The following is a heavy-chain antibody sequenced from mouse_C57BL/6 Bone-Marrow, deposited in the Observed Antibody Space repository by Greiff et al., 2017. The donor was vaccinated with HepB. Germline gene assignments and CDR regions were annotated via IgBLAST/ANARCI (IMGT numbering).Heavy chain of an antibody. V-gene: IGHV1-81*01. Sequence: QVQLQQSGAELARPGASVKLSCKASGYTFTSYGISWVKQRTGQGLEWIGEIYPRSGNTYYNEKFKGKATLTADNSSSTAYMELRSLTSEDSAVYFCASDYGSSPRAMDYWGQGTSVTVSS. CDR2: IYPRSGNT. J-gene: IGHJ4*01. CDR1: GYTFTSYG. D-gene: IGHD1-1*01. CDR3: ASDYGSSPRAMDY.